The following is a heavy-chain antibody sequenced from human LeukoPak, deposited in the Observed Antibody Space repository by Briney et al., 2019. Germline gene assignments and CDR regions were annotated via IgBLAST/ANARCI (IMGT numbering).Heavy chain of an antibody. CDR1: GGSISSYY. J-gene: IGHJ5*02. CDR2: IYYSGST. V-gene: IGHV4-59*01. D-gene: IGHD3-3*01. Sequence: SETLSLTCTVSGGSISSYYWSWIRQPPGKGLEWIGYIYYSGSTNYNPSLKSRVTISVDTSKNQFSLKLSSVTAADTAVYYCARDGSAIFGVVIYWFDPWGQGTLVTVSS. CDR3: ARDGSAIFGVVIYWFDP.